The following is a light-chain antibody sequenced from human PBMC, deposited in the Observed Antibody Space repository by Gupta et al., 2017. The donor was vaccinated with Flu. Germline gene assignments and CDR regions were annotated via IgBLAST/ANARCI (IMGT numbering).Light chain of an antibody. CDR2: EVN. CDR1: SSDVGGYKY. V-gene: IGLV2-14*01. J-gene: IGLJ3*02. CDR3: SSYTSSSTLVV. Sequence: QSALTQPASVSGSPGQSITISCTGTSSDVGGYKYVSWYQLHPGKVPKLLIYEVNYRPSGVSTRFSGFKSGNTASLTISGLQAEDEADYYCSSYTSSSTLVVFGGGTKLTVL.